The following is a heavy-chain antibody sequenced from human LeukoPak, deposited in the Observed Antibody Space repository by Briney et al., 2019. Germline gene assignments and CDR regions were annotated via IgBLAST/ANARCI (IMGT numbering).Heavy chain of an antibody. CDR1: GGSIRSSSSY. CDR3: AREATLNRIDY. V-gene: IGHV4-39*02. Sequence: PSETLSLTCTVSGGSIRSSSSYWGWLRQPPGKGLEWIGSLYYSGSTYYNPSLMSRVTISVDTSKNQFSLKLTSVTAADTAVYYCAREATLNRIDYWGQGTLVAVSS. J-gene: IGHJ4*02. CDR2: LYYSGST. D-gene: IGHD5-12*01.